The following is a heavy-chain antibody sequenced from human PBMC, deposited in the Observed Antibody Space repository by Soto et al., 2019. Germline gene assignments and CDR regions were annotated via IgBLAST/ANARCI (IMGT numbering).Heavy chain of an antibody. CDR1: GFTFSNYA. Sequence: GGSLRLSCAASGFTFSNYALSWFRQAPGKGLEWVSVVSVSGATTYYAGFVRGRFTISRDNSKNTLFLQMNSLRAEDTAVYYCAKDNNAEPLGYFDQWGQGTLVTVSS. CDR3: AKDNNAEPLGYFDQ. J-gene: IGHJ4*02. CDR2: VSVSGATT. V-gene: IGHV3-23*01.